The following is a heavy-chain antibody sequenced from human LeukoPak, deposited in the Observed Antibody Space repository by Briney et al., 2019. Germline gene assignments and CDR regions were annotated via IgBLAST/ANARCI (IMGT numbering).Heavy chain of an antibody. D-gene: IGHD1-7*01. CDR1: GGSISSYY. CDR3: ERASYNWNYYY. CDR2: IYYSGST. J-gene: IGHJ4*02. V-gene: IGHV4-59*01. Sequence: SETLSLTCTVSGGSISSYYWSWIRQPPGKGLEGIGYIYYSGSTNYNPSLKSRVTISVDTSKNQFSLKLSSVTAADTAVYYCERASYNWNYYYWGQGTLVTVSS.